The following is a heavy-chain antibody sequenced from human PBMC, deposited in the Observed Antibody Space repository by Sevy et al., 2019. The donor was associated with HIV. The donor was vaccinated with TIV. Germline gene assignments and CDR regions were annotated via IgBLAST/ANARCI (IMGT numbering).Heavy chain of an antibody. J-gene: IGHJ5*02. Sequence: SETLSLTCNVSGGSISSSRHYWGWIRQSPGKSLEWIGSRFYSGGAYYNPSLQSRVTMSVDTSKNQFSLNVYSVTAADTAVYYCARHPLGNWFDLWGQGILVTVSS. CDR1: GGSISSSRHY. V-gene: IGHV4-39*01. D-gene: IGHD3-16*01. CDR3: ARHPLGNWFDL. CDR2: RFYSGGA.